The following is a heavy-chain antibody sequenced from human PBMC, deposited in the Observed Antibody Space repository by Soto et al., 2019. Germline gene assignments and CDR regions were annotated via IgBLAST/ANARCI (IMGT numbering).Heavy chain of an antibody. J-gene: IGHJ4*02. CDR1: ADSSGNYH. V-gene: IGHV4-59*06. D-gene: IGHD3-3*01. CDR2: VHFGGGT. Sequence: SETLSLSCTVSADSSGNYHWSWIRQLPGKGLEWIGCVHFGGGTIYNPSLKRRVIVSEDTSKNQFFLKLNSVTAADTAVYYCAWSPQDGLGLFDFCGLGIQVTVSS. CDR3: AWSPQDGLGLFDF.